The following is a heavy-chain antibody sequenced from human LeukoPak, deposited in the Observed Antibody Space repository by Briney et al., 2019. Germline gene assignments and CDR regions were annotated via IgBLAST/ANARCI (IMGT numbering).Heavy chain of an antibody. CDR1: GGTFSSYA. Sequence: ASVKVSCKASGGTFSSYAISWVRQAPGQGLEWMGGIIPIFGTANYAQKVQGRVTITTDESTSTAYMELSSLRSEDTAVYYCASPYCSGGSCPTPKNWFDPWGQGTLVTVSS. J-gene: IGHJ5*02. D-gene: IGHD2-15*01. CDR3: ASPYCSGGSCPTPKNWFDP. V-gene: IGHV1-69*05. CDR2: IIPIFGTA.